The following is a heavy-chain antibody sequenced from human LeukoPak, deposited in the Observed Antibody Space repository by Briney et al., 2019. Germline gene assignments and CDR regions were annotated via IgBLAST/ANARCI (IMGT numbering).Heavy chain of an antibody. CDR1: GFTFSIYA. D-gene: IGHD3-16*01. CDR2: GST. V-gene: IGHV3-23*01. J-gene: IGHJ6*02. Sequence: GGSLRLSCAASGFTFSIYAMSWVRQAPGKGLEWVSAGSTYYADSVKGRFTISRDNSKNTLYLQMNSLRAEDTAVYYCAKGQLGRYYYYGMDVWGQGTTVTVSS. CDR3: AKGQLGRYYYYGMDV.